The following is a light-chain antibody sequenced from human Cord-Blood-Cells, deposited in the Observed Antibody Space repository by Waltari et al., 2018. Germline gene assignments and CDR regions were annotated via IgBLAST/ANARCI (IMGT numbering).Light chain of an antibody. CDR3: QQYNNWPPWT. J-gene: IGKJ1*01. V-gene: IGKV3-15*01. Sequence: EIVMTQSPATLSVSAADRANLSCRASQGVSSTLAWYQQKPGQAPRLLIYGASTRATGIPARVSGSGSGTEFTLTISSLQSEDFAVYYCQQYNNWPPWTFRQGTKVEIK. CDR1: QGVSST. CDR2: GAS.